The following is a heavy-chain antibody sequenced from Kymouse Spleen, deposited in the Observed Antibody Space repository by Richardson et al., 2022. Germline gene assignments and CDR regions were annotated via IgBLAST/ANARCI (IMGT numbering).Heavy chain of an antibody. D-gene: IGHD2-2*02. J-gene: IGHJ4*02. CDR3: ARVVVVPAAFDY. Sequence: QVQLQQWGAGLLKPSETLSLTCAVYGGSFSGYYWSWIRQPPGKGLEWIGEINHSGSTNYNPSLKSRVTISVDTSKNQFSLKLSSVTAADTAVYYCARVVVVPAAFDYWGQGTLVTVSS. CDR2: INHSGST. CDR1: GGSFSGYY. V-gene: IGHV4-34*01.